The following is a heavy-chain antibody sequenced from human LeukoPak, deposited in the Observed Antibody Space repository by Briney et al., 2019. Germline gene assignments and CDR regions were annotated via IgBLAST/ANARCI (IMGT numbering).Heavy chain of an antibody. V-gene: IGHV3-21*01. D-gene: IGHD3-10*01. CDR1: GFTFSSYS. Sequence: GGSLRLSCAASGFTFSSYSMNWVRQAPGKGLEWVSSITTSGSYIYYADSVKGRFTISRDNGKSSLYLQMNSLRAEDTAVYYCARDRTYYSSGRGDASDFWGQGTMVTVSS. CDR2: ITTSGSYI. CDR3: ARDRTYYSSGRGDASDF. J-gene: IGHJ3*01.